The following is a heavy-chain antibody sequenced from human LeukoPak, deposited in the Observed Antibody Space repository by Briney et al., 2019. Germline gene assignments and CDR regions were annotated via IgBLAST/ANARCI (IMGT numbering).Heavy chain of an antibody. CDR2: IYYSGST. Sequence: SETLSLTCTVSGGSISSSSYYWGWIRQPPGKGLEWIGSIYYSGSTYYNPSLKSRVTISVDTSKNQFSLKLSSVTAADTAVYYCARESNVLRYFDWLSYFDYWGQGTLVTVSS. CDR1: GGSISSSSYY. D-gene: IGHD3-9*01. V-gene: IGHV4-39*02. CDR3: ARESNVLRYFDWLSYFDY. J-gene: IGHJ4*02.